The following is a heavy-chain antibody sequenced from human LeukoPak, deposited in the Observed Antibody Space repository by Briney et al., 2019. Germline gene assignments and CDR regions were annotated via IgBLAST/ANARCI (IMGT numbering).Heavy chain of an antibody. D-gene: IGHD4/OR15-4a*01. V-gene: IGHV3-53*01. CDR3: ARVQRLTTDGFDY. CDR1: GFTVSSNY. J-gene: IGHJ4*02. Sequence: PGGSLRLSCAASGFTVSSNYMSWVRQAPGKGLEWVSVIYSGGSTYYADSVKGRFTISRDNSKNTLYLQMNSLRAEDTAVYYCARVQRLTTDGFDYWGQGTLVTVSS. CDR2: IYSGGST.